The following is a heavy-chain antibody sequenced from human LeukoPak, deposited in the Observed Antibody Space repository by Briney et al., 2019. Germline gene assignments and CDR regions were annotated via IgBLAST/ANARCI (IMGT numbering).Heavy chain of an antibody. V-gene: IGHV1-69*02. Sequence: SSVTVSCTASGGTFSIYTISWVRQAPGQGIEWMGRIIPILGIANYAQKFQGRVTITADKSTSTAYMELSSLRSEDTAVYYCASKRVATITDYYYGMDVWGQGTTVTVSS. CDR1: GGTFSIYT. CDR3: ASKRVATITDYYYGMDV. D-gene: IGHD5-12*01. CDR2: IIPILGIA. J-gene: IGHJ6*02.